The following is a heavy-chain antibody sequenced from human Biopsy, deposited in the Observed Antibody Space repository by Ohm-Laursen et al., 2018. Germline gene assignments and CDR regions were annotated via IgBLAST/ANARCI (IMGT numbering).Heavy chain of an antibody. CDR1: GYSFSTYD. J-gene: IGHJ3*02. D-gene: IGHD6-13*01. Sequence: ASVKVSCKASGYSFSTYDVNWVRQARGQGLEWMGWMIPSSGKTGYAQRFQGRVTLTMNTSISTAYMELSGLRSEDTAVYFCARSLSAIRVYAFDIGGQGTMVTVSS. V-gene: IGHV1-8*01. CDR3: ARSLSAIRVYAFDI. CDR2: MIPSSGKT.